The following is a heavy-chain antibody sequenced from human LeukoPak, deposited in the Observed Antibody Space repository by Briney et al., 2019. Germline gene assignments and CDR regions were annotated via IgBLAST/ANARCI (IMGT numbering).Heavy chain of an antibody. CDR2: INHSGST. Sequence: KPSETLSLTRAVYGGSSIGYYRSWIRQPPGKGLEWIGEINHSGSTNYNPSLKSRVTISAATSKNQFSLKLSSVTAADTAVYYCARGLVDYYDRSSYLDNSGHRTPVTVSS. V-gene: IGHV4-34*01. D-gene: IGHD3-22*01. J-gene: IGHJ4*01. CDR3: ARGLVDYYDRSSYLDN. CDR1: GGSSIGYY.